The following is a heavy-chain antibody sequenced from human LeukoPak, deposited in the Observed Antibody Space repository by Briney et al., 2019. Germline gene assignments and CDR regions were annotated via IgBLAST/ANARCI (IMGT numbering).Heavy chain of an antibody. CDR1: GFTFSSYG. Sequence: GGSLRLSCAASGFTFSSYGMHWVRQAPGKGLEWVAVIWYDGSNKYYADSVKGRFTISRDNSKNTLYLQMNSLRAEDTAVYYCARDRERIAVAGIPLDYWGQGTLVTVFS. CDR3: ARDRERIAVAGIPLDY. V-gene: IGHV3-33*01. D-gene: IGHD6-19*01. CDR2: IWYDGSNK. J-gene: IGHJ4*02.